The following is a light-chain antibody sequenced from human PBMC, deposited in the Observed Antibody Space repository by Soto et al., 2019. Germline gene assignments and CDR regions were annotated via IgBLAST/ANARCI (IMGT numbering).Light chain of an antibody. CDR2: GAS. CDR3: QQYHKWPIT. V-gene: IGKV3-15*01. CDR1: QSVSSY. J-gene: IGKJ5*01. Sequence: EIVLTQSPATLSLSPGERATLSCRASQSVSSYLALYQQKPGQAPRLLVYGASTRATGIPVRFSGGGSGTEFTLTISSLQSEDFAVYSCQQYHKWPITFGQGTRLEIK.